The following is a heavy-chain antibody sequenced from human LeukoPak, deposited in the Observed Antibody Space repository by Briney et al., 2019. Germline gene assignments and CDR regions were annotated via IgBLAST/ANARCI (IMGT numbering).Heavy chain of an antibody. Sequence: ASVKVSCKASGYIFTGYYMHWVRQAPGQGLEWMGRINPNSGGTNYAQKFQGRVTMTRDTSISTAYMELSRLRSDDTAVYYCASTKTPPSVAFDIWGQGTMVTVSS. CDR2: INPNSGGT. J-gene: IGHJ3*02. V-gene: IGHV1-2*06. CDR3: ASTKTPPSVAFDI. CDR1: GYIFTGYY. D-gene: IGHD4-23*01.